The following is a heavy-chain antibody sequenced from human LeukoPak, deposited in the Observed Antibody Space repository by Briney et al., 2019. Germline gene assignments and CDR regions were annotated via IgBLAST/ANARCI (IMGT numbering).Heavy chain of an antibody. CDR2: INWNGGST. CDR3: ARSGVGATHLYYFDY. J-gene: IGHJ4*02. V-gene: IGHV3-20*04. CDR1: GFTFDDYG. D-gene: IGHD1-26*01. Sequence: PGGSLRLSCAASGFTFDDYGMSWVRQAPGKGLEWVSGINWNGGSTGYADSVKGRFTISRDNAKNSLYLQMNCLRAEDTALYYCARSGVGATHLYYFDYWGQGTLVTVSS.